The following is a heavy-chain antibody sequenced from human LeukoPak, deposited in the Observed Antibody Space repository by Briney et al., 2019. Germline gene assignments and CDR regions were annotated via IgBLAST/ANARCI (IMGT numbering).Heavy chain of an antibody. V-gene: IGHV3-9*01. D-gene: IGHD2-2*01. Sequence: SLRLSCAASGFTFDDYAMHWVRQAPGKGLEWVSGISWNSGSIGYADSVKGRFTISRDNAKNSLYLQMNSLRAEDTALYYCAKDFGYCSSTSCSGYFDYWGQGTLVTVSS. CDR2: ISWNSGSI. CDR3: AKDFGYCSSTSCSGYFDY. J-gene: IGHJ4*02. CDR1: GFTFDDYA.